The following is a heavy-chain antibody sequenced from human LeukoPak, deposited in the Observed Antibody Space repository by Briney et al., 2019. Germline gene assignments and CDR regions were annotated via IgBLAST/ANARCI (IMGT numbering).Heavy chain of an antibody. D-gene: IGHD3-10*01. V-gene: IGHV3-30*03. CDR1: GFTFSNYG. Sequence: GTSLRLSCAASGFTFSNYGMHWVRQAPGKGLEWVAVISDDGSKKYYADPVKGRFTISRDNSKNTLYLQMNSLRAEDAAVYYCAIGGGGSGNFYYFDYWGQGTLVTVSS. J-gene: IGHJ4*02. CDR2: ISDDGSKK. CDR3: AIGGGGSGNFYYFDY.